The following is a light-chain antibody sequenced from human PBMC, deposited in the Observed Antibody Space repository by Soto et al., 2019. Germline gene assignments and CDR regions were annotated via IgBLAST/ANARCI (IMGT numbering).Light chain of an antibody. Sequence: SVLTQPASVSGSPGQSLTFSCTGTSSDVGSYYLVSCYQPHPGNAPKLMIYEGSKRPSGVSNRFSGSKSGNTASLTSFGLQAEDEADYYCCSYAGSRTYVFGTGTKVTDL. V-gene: IGLV2-23*01. CDR1: SSDVGSYYL. J-gene: IGLJ1*01. CDR3: CSYAGSRTYV. CDR2: EGS.